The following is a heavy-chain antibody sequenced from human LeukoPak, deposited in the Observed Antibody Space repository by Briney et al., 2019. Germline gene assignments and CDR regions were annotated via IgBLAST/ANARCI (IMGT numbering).Heavy chain of an antibody. J-gene: IGHJ5*02. CDR1: GGSFSGYY. V-gene: IGHV4-34*01. CDR3: ARARRAYQLLPNWFDP. CDR2: INHSGST. Sequence: SETLSLTCAVYGGSFSGYYWSWIRQPPGKGLEWIGEINHSGSTNYNPSLKSRVTISVDTSKNQFSLKLSSVTAADTAVYYCARARRAYQLLPNWFDPWGQGTLVTASS. D-gene: IGHD2-2*01.